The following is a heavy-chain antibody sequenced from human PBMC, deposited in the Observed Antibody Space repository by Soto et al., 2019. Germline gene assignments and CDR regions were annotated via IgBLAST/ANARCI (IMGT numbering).Heavy chain of an antibody. V-gene: IGHV1-8*01. CDR3: ARDPTIAAQPDYYGMDV. J-gene: IGHJ6*02. CDR2: MNPNSGNT. CDR1: GYTFTSYD. Sequence: QVQLVQSGAEVKKPGASVKVSCKASGYTFTSYDINWVRQATGQGLEWMGWMNPNSGNTGYAQKFQGRVTMTRNTSISTAYMELSSLRSEDTAVYYCARDPTIAAQPDYYGMDVWGQGTTVTVSS. D-gene: IGHD6-6*01.